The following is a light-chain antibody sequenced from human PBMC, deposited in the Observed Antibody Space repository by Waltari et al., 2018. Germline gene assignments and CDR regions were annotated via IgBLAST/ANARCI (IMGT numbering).Light chain of an antibody. J-gene: IGKJ2*01. V-gene: IGKV1-9*01. CDR3: QQLNIYPHT. CDR2: AAS. CDR1: QGISSY. Sequence: DIQLTQSPSFPSASVGARVTITCRASQGISSYLAWYQQRPGTAPKLLISAASTLQSGVPSRFSGSGSGTEFTLTISSLQPEDFATYYCQQLNIYPHTFGQGTKLEI.